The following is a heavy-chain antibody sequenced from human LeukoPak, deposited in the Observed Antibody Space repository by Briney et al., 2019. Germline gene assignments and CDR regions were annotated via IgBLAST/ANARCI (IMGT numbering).Heavy chain of an antibody. D-gene: IGHD2-15*01. J-gene: IGHJ6*03. CDR2: MNPNSGNT. V-gene: IGHV1-8*01. CDR3: AVAAPFYYYYHMDV. Sequence: ASVKVSCKASGYTFTSYDINWERQTTGQGLEWMGWMNPNSGNTGYAQKFQGRVTMTRNTSITTAYMELSSLRSEDTAVYYCAVAAPFYYYYHMDVWGKGTTVTASS. CDR1: GYTFTSYD.